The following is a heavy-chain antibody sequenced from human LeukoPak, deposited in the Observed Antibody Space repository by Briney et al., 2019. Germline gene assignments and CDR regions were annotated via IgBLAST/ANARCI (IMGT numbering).Heavy chain of an antibody. CDR3: ARDPYNGYYGDDYYYYMDV. J-gene: IGHJ6*03. CDR2: ISSSGSTI. V-gene: IGHV3-48*04. Sequence: GGSLRLSCAASGFTFSSYSMNWVRQAPGKGLEWVSYISSSGSTIYYADSVKGRFTISRDNAKNSLSLQMNSLRAEDTAVYYCARDPYNGYYGDDYYYYMDVWGKGTTVTISS. CDR1: GFTFSSYS. D-gene: IGHD4-17*01.